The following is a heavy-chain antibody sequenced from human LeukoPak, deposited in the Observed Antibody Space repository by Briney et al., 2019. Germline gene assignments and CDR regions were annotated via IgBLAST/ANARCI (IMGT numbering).Heavy chain of an antibody. CDR2: INPSGGST. CDR1: RYTFTGYY. V-gene: IGHV1-46*01. J-gene: IGHJ4*02. CDR3: AREGPTPSDSSGYPAQNYFDY. Sequence: EPSVNVSCKASRYTFTGYYMHWVRQAPGQGLEWVGIINPSGGSTSYARKFQGRVTMTRDTSTSTVYIELSSLRSADTAMYYCAREGPTPSDSSGYPAQNYFDYWGQGTLVTVSS. D-gene: IGHD3-22*01.